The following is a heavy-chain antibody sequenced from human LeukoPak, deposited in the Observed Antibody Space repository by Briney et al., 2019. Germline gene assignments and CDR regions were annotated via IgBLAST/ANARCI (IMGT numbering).Heavy chain of an antibody. D-gene: IGHD3-16*01. CDR3: AREGDVLNDY. CDR1: GYTFTSYY. Sequence: GASVKVSCKXSGYTFTSYYMHWVRQAPRQGLEWMGIINPSGGSTSYSQKFQGRVTMTRDTSTSTVYMELSSLRSEDTAVYYCAREGDVLNDYWGQGTLVTVSS. J-gene: IGHJ4*02. CDR2: INPSGGST. V-gene: IGHV1-46*03.